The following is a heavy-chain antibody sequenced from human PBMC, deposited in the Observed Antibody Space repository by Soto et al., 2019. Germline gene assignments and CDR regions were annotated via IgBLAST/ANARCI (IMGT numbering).Heavy chain of an antibody. Sequence: ASVKVSCKASGYTFTSYYMHLVRQAPVQVLELIVMINPSGFSTIYGQKFQGRFTMARYRSTSAFYFELSSLRSEYTAVYYCAREGSTSYGYWGQGTMVTVSS. J-gene: IGHJ4*02. CDR3: AREGSTSYGY. CDR2: INPSGFST. V-gene: IGHV1-46*01. CDR1: GYTFTSYY. D-gene: IGHD2-2*01.